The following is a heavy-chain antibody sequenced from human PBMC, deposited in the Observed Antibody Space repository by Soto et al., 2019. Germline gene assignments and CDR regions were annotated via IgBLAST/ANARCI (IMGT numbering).Heavy chain of an antibody. CDR2: ISYDGSNK. CDR1: GFTFSSYG. J-gene: IGHJ1*01. V-gene: IGHV3-30*18. D-gene: IGHD3-22*01. Sequence: QVPLVESGGGVVQPGRSLRLSCAASGFTFSSYGMHWVRQAPGKGLEWVAVISYDGSNKYYADSVKGRFTISRDNSKNTLYLQMNSLRAEDTAVYYCAKDRFYYDSSGYFPHWGQGTLVTVSS. CDR3: AKDRFYYDSSGYFPH.